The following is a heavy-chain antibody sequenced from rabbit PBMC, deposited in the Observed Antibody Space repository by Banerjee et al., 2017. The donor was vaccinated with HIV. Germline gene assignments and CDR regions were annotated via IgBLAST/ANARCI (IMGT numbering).Heavy chain of an antibody. V-gene: IGHV1S45*01. Sequence: QEQLVESGGGLVQPEGSLTLTCTASGFSFSSGYLMCWVRQAPGKGLEWIACIDTGSSSSTYYASWAKGRFTITKTSSTTVTLQMTSLTAADTATYFCARDRTDNNNDILVLNLWGPGTLVTVS. CDR2: IDTGSSSST. CDR3: ARDRTDNNNDILVLNL. J-gene: IGHJ4*01. D-gene: IGHD1-1*01. CDR1: GFSFSSGYL.